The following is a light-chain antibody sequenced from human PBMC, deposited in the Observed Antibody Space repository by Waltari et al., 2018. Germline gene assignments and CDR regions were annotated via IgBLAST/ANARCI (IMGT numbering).Light chain of an antibody. CDR1: QGISSS. V-gene: IGKV1-NL1*01. CDR3: QQYYRTPPGT. J-gene: IGKJ1*01. Sequence: DIQVTQSPSSLSASVGDRVTITCRASQGISSSLAWYQQKPGKAPKLLLYSADTLQSGVPSRFSGAGGGTDFTLTISSLQPEDFATYYCQQYYRTPPGTFGQGTKVEIK. CDR2: SAD.